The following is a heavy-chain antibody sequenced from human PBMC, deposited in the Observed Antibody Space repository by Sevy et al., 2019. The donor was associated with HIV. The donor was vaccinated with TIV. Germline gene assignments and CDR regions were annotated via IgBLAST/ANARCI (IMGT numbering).Heavy chain of an antibody. D-gene: IGHD2-2*01. CDR1: GFTFSSYA. CDR2: ISGSGGST. V-gene: IGHV3-23*01. J-gene: IGHJ6*02. Sequence: GRSLRLSCAASGFTFSSYAMSWVRQAPGKGLEWVSAISGSGGSTYYADSVKGRFTISRDNSKNTLYLQMNSLRAEDTAVYYCAKGKYQLLKTEYYYYYYGMDVWGQGTTVTVSS. CDR3: AKGKYQLLKTEYYYYYYGMDV.